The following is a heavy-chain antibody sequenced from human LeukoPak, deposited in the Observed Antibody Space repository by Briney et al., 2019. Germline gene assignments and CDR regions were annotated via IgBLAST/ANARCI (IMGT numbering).Heavy chain of an antibody. V-gene: IGHV1-24*01. CDR1: GYTLTELS. D-gene: IGHD3-10*01. CDR3: ATPAAYSGSYQRRGFDY. CDR2: FDPEDGET. Sequence: GASVKVSCKVSGYTLTELSMHWVRQAPGKGLEWMGGFDPEDGETIYAQKFQGRVTMTEDTSTDTAYMELSSLRSEDTAVYYCATPAAYSGSYQRRGFDYWGQGTLVTVPS. J-gene: IGHJ4*02.